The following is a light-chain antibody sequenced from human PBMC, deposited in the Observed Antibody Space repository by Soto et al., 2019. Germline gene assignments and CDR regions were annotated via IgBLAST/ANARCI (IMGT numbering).Light chain of an antibody. CDR1: EDISNY. CDR2: DAS. J-gene: IGKJ4*01. CDR3: QQYDNLFT. V-gene: IGKV1-33*01. Sequence: DLQMTQSPSSLSASVGDRVTITCQESEDISNYLNWYQQKPGKAPKLLIYDASNLETGVPSRFSGSGSGTDFTFTISSLQPEDIATYYCQQYDNLFTFGGGTKVEIK.